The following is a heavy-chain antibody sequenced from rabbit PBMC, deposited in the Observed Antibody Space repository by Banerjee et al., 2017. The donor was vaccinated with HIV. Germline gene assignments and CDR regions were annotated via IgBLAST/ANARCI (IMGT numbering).Heavy chain of an antibody. CDR1: GFSFSSSYW. V-gene: IGHV1S43*01. CDR3: ARGGPSGYGGYGYVTEGYRL. J-gene: IGHJ4*01. CDR2: IYTGSGST. Sequence: QEQLEESGGDLVKPEGSLTLTCTASGFSFSSSYWICWVRQAPGKGLESIACIYTGSGSTWYASWVNGRFTISRSTSLNTVDLKMTSLTAADTATYFCARGGPSGYGGYGYVTEGYRLWGQGTLVTVS. D-gene: IGHD6-1*01.